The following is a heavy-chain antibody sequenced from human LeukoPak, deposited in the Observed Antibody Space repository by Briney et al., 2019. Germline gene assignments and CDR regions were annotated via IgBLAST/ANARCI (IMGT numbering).Heavy chain of an antibody. CDR2: IKSDGRST. Sequence: GGSLRLSCAASGFTFSSYWMHWVRQAPGKGLVWLSRIKSDGRSTSYADSVKGRITISSDNAKSTLYLQMNGLRAEDTAVYYCARDNGDYVSVDYWGQGTLVTVSS. V-gene: IGHV3-74*01. CDR1: GFTFSSYW. D-gene: IGHD4-17*01. J-gene: IGHJ4*02. CDR3: ARDNGDYVSVDY.